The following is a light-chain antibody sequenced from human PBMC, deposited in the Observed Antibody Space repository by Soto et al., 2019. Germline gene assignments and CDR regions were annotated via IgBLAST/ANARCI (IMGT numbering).Light chain of an antibody. CDR3: NSYTTSSTYV. V-gene: IGLV2-14*01. CDR2: DVS. Sequence: QSALTQPASASGSPGQSITISCTGTSSDVGGYNYVSWYQQHPGKVPKLMIYDVSYRPSGVSNRFSGSKSGNTASLTISGLQAEDEADYYCNSYTTSSTYVFGTGTKVTVL. J-gene: IGLJ1*01. CDR1: SSDVGGYNY.